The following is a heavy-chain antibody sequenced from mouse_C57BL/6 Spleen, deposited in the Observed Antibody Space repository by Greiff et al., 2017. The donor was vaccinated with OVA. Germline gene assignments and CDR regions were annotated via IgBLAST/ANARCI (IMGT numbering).Heavy chain of an antibody. V-gene: IGHV5-6*02. J-gene: IGHJ2*01. CDR2: ISSGGSFT. CDR3: ARHPLYYGSSYFDY. CDR1: GFTFSSYG. Sequence: EVKLVEPGGDLVKPGGSLKLSCAAFGFTFSSYGMSWFRQTPDKRLEWVATISSGGSFTYYPDSVKGRFPIPRANAKNTIYLRMSSLKSEDTAMDYCARHPLYYGSSYFDYWGQGTTLTVSS. D-gene: IGHD1-1*01.